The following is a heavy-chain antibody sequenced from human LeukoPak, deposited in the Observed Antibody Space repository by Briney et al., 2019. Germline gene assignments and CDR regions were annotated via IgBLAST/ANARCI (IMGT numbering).Heavy chain of an antibody. V-gene: IGHV3-23*01. CDR1: GFTVSSNY. J-gene: IGHJ4*02. Sequence: AGGTLRLSCAASGFTVSSNYMSWVRQAPGKGLEWVSALSGSGGSTYYADSVKGRFTISRDNSKNTLNLQMNSLRAEDTAVYYCAKGNQYSSSLDYWGQGTLVTVSS. CDR3: AKGNQYSSSLDY. D-gene: IGHD6-13*01. CDR2: LSGSGGST.